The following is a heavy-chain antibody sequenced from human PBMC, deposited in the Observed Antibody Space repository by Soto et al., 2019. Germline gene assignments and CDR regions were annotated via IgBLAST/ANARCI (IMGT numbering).Heavy chain of an antibody. V-gene: IGHV4-31*03. Sequence: SETLSLTCTVSGGSISSGGYYWSWIRQHPGKGLEWTGYIYYSGSTYYNPSLKSRVTISVDTSKNQFSLKLSSVTAADTAVYYCARDRSSSWVYYYYGMDVWGQGTTVTVSS. CDR2: IYYSGST. J-gene: IGHJ6*02. CDR1: GGSISSGGYY. D-gene: IGHD6-13*01. CDR3: ARDRSSSWVYYYYGMDV.